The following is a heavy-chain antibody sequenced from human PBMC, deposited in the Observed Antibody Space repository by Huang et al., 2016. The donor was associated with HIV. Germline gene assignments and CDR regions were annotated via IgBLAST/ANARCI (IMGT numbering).Heavy chain of an antibody. J-gene: IGHJ4*02. CDR3: ARRYNSRRDY. Sequence: QVQLEQWGAGLLKASETLSLTCAVYGGSFSGYYWNCLRQAPGKGLEWVGEINHSGNPNYNPSLKSRVNMSVDTSKSQFSLYLTSLSAADTGTYFCARRYNSRRDYWGRGTLVTVHS. V-gene: IGHV4-34*02. CDR2: INHSGNP. D-gene: IGHD3-22*01. CDR1: GGSFSGYY.